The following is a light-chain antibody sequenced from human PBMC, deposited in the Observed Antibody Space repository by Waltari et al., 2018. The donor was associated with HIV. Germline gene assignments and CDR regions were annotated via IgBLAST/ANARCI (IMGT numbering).Light chain of an antibody. J-gene: IGKJ2*01. Sequence: EIVLTQSPAPLSLSPGARATLPCRASQSVGSNFLAWYQQQPGQAPRLLIYGASSRATGIPDRFSGSGSGTDFTLTISRLEPEDIAVYFCQQYGSSPGTFGQGTKREIK. CDR3: QQYGSSPGT. CDR2: GAS. CDR1: QSVGSNF. V-gene: IGKV3-20*01.